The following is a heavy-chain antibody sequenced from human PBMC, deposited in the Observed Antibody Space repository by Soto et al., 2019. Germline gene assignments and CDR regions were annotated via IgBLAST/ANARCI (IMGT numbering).Heavy chain of an antibody. V-gene: IGHV3-30*18. D-gene: IGHD6-19*01. CDR3: AKSQRNHRYSSGWADAFDI. CDR2: ISYDGSNK. J-gene: IGHJ3*02. Sequence: GGSLRLSCAASGFTFSSYGMHWVRQAPGKGLEWAAVISYDGSNKYYADSVKGRFTISRDNSKNTLYLQMNSLRAEDTAVYYCAKSQRNHRYSSGWADAFDIWGQGTMVTVSS. CDR1: GFTFSSYG.